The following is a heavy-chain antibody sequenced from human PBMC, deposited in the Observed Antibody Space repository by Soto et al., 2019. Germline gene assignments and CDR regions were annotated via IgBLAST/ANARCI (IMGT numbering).Heavy chain of an antibody. J-gene: IGHJ6*03. CDR1: VYTFTSYG. CDR2: ISAYNGNT. D-gene: IGHD3-3*01. CDR3: ARERGQASITIFGVVAHNHDYYYYYMDV. V-gene: IGHV1-18*01. Sequence: ASVKVSCKASVYTFTSYGISWVRQAPGQGLEWMGWISAYNGNTNYAQKLQGRVTMTTDTSTSTAYMELRSLRSDDTAVYYCARERGQASITIFGVVAHNHDYYYYYMDVWGKGTTVTVSS.